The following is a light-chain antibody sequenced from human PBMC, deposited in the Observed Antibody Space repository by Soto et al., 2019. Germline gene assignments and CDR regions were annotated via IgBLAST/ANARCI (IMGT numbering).Light chain of an antibody. Sequence: EIVLTQSPATLSLSPGERATLSCRASQSVSSYLAWYQQKPGQAPRPLIYDASNRATGIPARFSGSGSGTDFTLLISSLEPEDFAVYYCQQRSNWPPETFGQGTKLEIK. CDR2: DAS. V-gene: IGKV3-11*01. CDR3: QQRSNWPPET. CDR1: QSVSSY. J-gene: IGKJ2*01.